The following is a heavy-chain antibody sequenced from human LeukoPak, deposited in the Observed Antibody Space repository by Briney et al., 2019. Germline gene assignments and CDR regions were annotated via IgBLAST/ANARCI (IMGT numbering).Heavy chain of an antibody. CDR1: GFTFGSFA. V-gene: IGHV3-23*01. Sequence: GGSLRLSCEASGFTFGSFAMSWVRQAPGKGLEWLSGISASGHYIYNADSVKGRFTISRDNSKNTLYIETNSLRAEDTAVYYCARDGSWGDYQFYFYMDVWGKGTTVTVSS. CDR3: ARDGSWGDYQFYFYMDV. J-gene: IGHJ6*03. D-gene: IGHD2-2*01. CDR2: ISASGHYI.